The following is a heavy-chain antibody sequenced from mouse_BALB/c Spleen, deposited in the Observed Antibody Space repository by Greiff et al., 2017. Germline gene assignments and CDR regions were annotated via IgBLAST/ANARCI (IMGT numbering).Heavy chain of an antibody. CDR2: ISDGGSYT. D-gene: IGHD2-4*01. J-gene: IGHJ3*01. CDR3: ARAYDYDRAWFAY. Sequence: EVQLVESGGGLVKPGGSLKLSCAASGFTFSDYYMYWVRQTPEKRLEWVATISDGGSYTYYPDSVKGRFTISRDNAKNNLYLQMSSLKSEDTAMYYCARAYDYDRAWFAYWAKGLWSLSLQ. CDR1: GFTFSDYY. V-gene: IGHV5-4*02.